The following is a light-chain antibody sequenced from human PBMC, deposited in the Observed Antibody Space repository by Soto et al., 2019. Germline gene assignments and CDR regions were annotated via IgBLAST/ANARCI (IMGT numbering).Light chain of an antibody. CDR1: SSDVGGYNY. J-gene: IGLJ2*01. CDR2: EVS. CDR3: SSYTSSSTLVV. V-gene: IGLV2-14*01. Sequence: QSALTQPASVSGSPGQSITISCTGTSSDVGGYNYVSWYQQHPGKAPKLMIYEVSNRPSGVSNRFSGSHSGNTASLTISGLQAEDEADYYCSSYTSSSTLVVFGGGTKVTVL.